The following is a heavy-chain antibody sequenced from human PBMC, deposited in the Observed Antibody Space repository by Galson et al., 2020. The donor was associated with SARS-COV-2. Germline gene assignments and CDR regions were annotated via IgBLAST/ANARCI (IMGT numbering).Heavy chain of an antibody. CDR1: GFTFRNYG. Sequence: GGSLRLSCAASGFTFRNYGMHWVRQAPGKGLEWVAVISYDGSNKYYADSVKGRFTISRDNSKNTLYLQMNSLRAEDTAVYYCAGVLLWFGEARQFDYWGQGTLVTVSS. D-gene: IGHD3-10*01. J-gene: IGHJ4*02. V-gene: IGHV3-30*03. CDR2: ISYDGSNK. CDR3: AGVLLWFGEARQFDY.